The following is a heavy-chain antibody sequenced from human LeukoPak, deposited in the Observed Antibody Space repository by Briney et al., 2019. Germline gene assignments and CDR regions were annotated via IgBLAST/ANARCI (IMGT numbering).Heavy chain of an antibody. CDR2: INQSGST. CDR1: GGSFSGYY. D-gene: IGHD2-2*01. V-gene: IGHV4-34*01. Sequence: PSETLSLTCAVYGGSFSGYYWSWIRQPPGKGLEWVGEINQSGSTNYNPSLKSRVTISVDTSKNQFSLKLSSVTAADTAVYYCARAPLRDIVVVPAARAGMDVWGKGTTVTVSS. J-gene: IGHJ6*04. CDR3: ARAPLRDIVVVPAARAGMDV.